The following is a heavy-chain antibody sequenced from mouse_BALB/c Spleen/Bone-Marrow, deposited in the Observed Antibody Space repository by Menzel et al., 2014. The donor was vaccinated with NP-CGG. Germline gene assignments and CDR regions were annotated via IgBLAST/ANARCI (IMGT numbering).Heavy chain of an antibody. Sequence: EVQLQQSGAELVKPGASVKLSCTASGFNITDTYMHWVKQRPEQSLEWIGSIDHANGNTNYHPKFQGKATITADTSSNTDYQQHSSLTSEDTAVYYSAAYYXXXSXXFXYWGQGTLVTVSA. D-gene: IGHD1-1*01. CDR3: AAYYXXXSXXFXY. V-gene: IGHV14-3*02. CDR2: IDHANGNT. CDR1: GFNITDTY. J-gene: IGHJ3*01.